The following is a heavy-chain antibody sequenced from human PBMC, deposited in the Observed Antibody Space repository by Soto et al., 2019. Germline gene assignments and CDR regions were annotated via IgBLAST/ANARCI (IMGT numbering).Heavy chain of an antibody. J-gene: IGHJ4*02. D-gene: IGHD3-9*01. CDR1: GYTFTSYD. CDR2: MNPNSGNT. V-gene: IGHV1-8*01. Sequence: QVQLVQSGAEVKKPGASVKVSCKASGYTFTSYDINWVXXXXXQGLEWMGWMNPNSGNTGYAQKFQGRVTMTRNTXXXXXXXXXXXXXXXXXXVXXXXXGXVDWLDYWGQGTLVTVSS. CDR3: XXGXVDWLDY.